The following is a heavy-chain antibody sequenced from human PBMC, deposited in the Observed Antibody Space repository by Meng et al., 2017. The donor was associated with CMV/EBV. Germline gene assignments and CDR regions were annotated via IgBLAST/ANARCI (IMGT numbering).Heavy chain of an antibody. CDR1: GFTFSSYS. D-gene: IGHD3-3*01. CDR2: ISSSSSYI. V-gene: IGHV3-21*01. CDR3: ARETYRYDFWSGPMGL. Sequence: GESLKISCAASGFTFSSYSMNWVRQAPGKGLEWVSSISSSSSYIYYADSVEGRFTISRDNAKNSLYLQMNSLRAEDTAVYYCARETYRYDFWSGPMGLWGQGTLVTVSS. J-gene: IGHJ4*02.